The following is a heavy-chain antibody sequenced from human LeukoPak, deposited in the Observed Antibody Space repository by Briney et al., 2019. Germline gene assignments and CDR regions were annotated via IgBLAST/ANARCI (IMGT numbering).Heavy chain of an antibody. V-gene: IGHV3-21*01. CDR1: GFTFSGFS. CDR2: ISSRSSNT. J-gene: IGHJ4*02. CDR3: ARVGEQLGFDY. D-gene: IGHD3-10*01. Sequence: PGGSLRLSCAASGFTFSGFSMNWVRQTPGKGLEWVSSISSRSSNTYYADSMKGRFTISRDNAKNSLYLQMNSLRAEDTAVYYCARVGEQLGFDYWGQGTLVTVSS.